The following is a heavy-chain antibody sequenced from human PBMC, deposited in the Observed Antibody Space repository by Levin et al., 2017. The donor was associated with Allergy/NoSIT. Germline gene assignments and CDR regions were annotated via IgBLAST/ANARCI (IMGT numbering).Heavy chain of an antibody. CDR2: INNDGSTT. Sequence: PGGSLRLSCAASGFTSSHYWMHWVRQAPGKGLVWISRINNDGSTTNYADSVKGRFTISRDNAKNTLYLQMNSLRAEDTALYYCVSGGAWGQGTLVTVSS. D-gene: IGHD1-26*01. CDR3: VSGGA. V-gene: IGHV3-74*01. J-gene: IGHJ5*02. CDR1: GFTSSHYW.